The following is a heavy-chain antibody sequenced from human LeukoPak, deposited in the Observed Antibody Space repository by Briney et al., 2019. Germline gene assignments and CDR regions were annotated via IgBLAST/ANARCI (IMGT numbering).Heavy chain of an antibody. D-gene: IGHD3-10*01. CDR3: ARDRLRYGSGRPHYYMDV. V-gene: IGHV4-61*02. CDR2: IYTSGST. Sequence: SETLSLTCTVSGVSISRGSNYGSWISQPAGEGMEWIESIYTSGSTNSNPSLKSRLTIPVDTYKNQFSLKLRSVTAAHTAVYYCARDRLRYGSGRPHYYMDVWGKGTTVTISS. CDR1: GVSISRGSNY. J-gene: IGHJ6*03.